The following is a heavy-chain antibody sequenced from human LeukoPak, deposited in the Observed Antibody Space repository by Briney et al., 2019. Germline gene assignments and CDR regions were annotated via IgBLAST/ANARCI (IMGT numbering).Heavy chain of an antibody. V-gene: IGHV5-51*01. CDR2: IYPRDSDT. J-gene: IGHJ4*02. CDR3: VRRVGNSKVDY. D-gene: IGHD1-26*01. CDR1: EYSLTSYW. Sequence: GESLKISCKGSEYSLTSYWIGWVRQMPGKGLEWMGIIYPRDSDTRYSPSYQGQVTISADKSISTAYLQWSSLKASDTAVYYRVRRVGNSKVDYWGQGTQVTVSS.